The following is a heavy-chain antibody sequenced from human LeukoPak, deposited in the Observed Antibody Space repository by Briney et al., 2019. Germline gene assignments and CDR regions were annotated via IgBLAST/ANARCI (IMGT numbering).Heavy chain of an antibody. J-gene: IGHJ6*03. Sequence: SETLSLTCAVYAGSFSGYYWSWLRQPPGKGLEWIGEINHSGSNNYNPSLKSRVTISVDTSKNQFSLKLSSVTAADTAVYYCARGQEDIVVVPAVRGYYYYYYMDVWGKGTTVTVSS. CDR1: AGSFSGYY. CDR3: ARGQEDIVVVPAVRGYYYYYYMDV. CDR2: INHSGSN. V-gene: IGHV4-34*01. D-gene: IGHD2-2*01.